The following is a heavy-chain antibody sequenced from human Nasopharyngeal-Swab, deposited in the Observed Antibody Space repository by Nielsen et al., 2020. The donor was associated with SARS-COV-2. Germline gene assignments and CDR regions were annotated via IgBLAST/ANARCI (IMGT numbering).Heavy chain of an antibody. CDR1: GFTFSSYA. V-gene: IGHV3-30-3*01. CDR3: ARVGDDDYGDFPLPYYYYYMDV. Sequence: GGSLRLSCAASGFTFSSYAMHRVRQAPGKGLEWVAVISYDGSNKYYADSVKGRFTISRDNSKNTLYLQMNSLRAEDTAVYYCARVGDDDYGDFPLPYYYYYMDVWGKGTTVTVSS. D-gene: IGHD4-17*01. CDR2: ISYDGSNK. J-gene: IGHJ6*03.